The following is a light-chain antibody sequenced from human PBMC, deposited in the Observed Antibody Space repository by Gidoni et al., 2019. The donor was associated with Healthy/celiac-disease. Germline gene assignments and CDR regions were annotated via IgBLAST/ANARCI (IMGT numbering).Light chain of an antibody. CDR2: GAS. V-gene: IGKV3-15*01. CDR1: QSVSSN. Sequence: EIVIAQSPATLSVSPGERATLSCRASQSVSSNLAWYQQKPCKSPRLLIYGASTRATGIPARFSGSGSGTEFTLTISSVQSEDFAVYYCQQYNNWPPVTFGGGTKVEIK. J-gene: IGKJ4*01. CDR3: QQYNNWPPVT.